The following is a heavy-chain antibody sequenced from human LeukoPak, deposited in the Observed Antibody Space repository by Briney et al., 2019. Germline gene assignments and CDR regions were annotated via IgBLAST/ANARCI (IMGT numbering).Heavy chain of an antibody. CDR1: GFTFSSYA. J-gene: IGHJ6*02. CDR3: AKGLGGSSVGIGARNAAGGYYYYYGMDV. D-gene: IGHD1-26*01. Sequence: GGSLRLSCAASGFTFSSYAMSWVRQAPGKGLEWVSAIGGSGGSTYYADSVKGRFTISRDNSKTTLYLQMNSLRAEDTAVYYCAKGLGGSSVGIGARNAAGGYYYYYGMDVWGQGTTVTVSS. CDR2: IGGSGGST. V-gene: IGHV3-23*01.